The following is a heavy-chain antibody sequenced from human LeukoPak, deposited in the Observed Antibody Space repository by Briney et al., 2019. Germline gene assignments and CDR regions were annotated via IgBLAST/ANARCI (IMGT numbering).Heavy chain of an antibody. CDR2: IYPGDSDI. V-gene: IGHV5-51*01. J-gene: IGHJ4*02. CDR3: GRRGDYIDY. Sequence: GESLKISCKGSGYSFTSYWIAWVRQMPGKGLEWMGIIYPGDSDIKYSPSFQGQVTISADKSISTAYLQWSSLKASDTAMYCCGRRGDYIDYWGQGTLVTVSS. CDR1: GYSFTSYW.